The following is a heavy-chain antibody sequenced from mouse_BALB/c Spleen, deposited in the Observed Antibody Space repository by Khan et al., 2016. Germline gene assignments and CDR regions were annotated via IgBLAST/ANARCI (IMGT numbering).Heavy chain of an antibody. D-gene: IGHD2-1*01. J-gene: IGHJ3*01. Sequence: EVELVESGGGLVQPGGSLRLSCATSGFTFTDYYMSWVRQPPGKALEWLGFIRNKANGYTTEYSASVKGRFTISRDNSQSILYLQMNTLRAEDSATYYCARDGGIYLWFAYWGPGTLVTVSA. CDR2: IRNKANGYTT. CDR1: GFTFTDYY. V-gene: IGHV7-3*02. CDR3: ARDGGIYLWFAY.